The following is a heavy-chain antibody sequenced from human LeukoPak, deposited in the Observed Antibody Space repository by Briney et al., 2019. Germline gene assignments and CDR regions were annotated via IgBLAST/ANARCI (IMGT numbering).Heavy chain of an antibody. J-gene: IGHJ4*02. D-gene: IGHD3-10*01. V-gene: IGHV4-34*01. Sequence: SETLSLTCAVYGGSFSGYYWSWIRQPPGKGLEWIGEINHSGSTNYNPSLKSRVTISVDTSKNQFSLKLSSVTAADTAVYYCARPAWVRGYYFDYWGQGTLVTVSS. CDR1: GGSFSGYY. CDR3: ARPAWVRGYYFDY. CDR2: INHSGST.